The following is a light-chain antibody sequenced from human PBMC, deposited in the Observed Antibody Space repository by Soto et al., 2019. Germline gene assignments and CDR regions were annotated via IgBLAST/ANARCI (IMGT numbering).Light chain of an antibody. CDR2: GAS. Sequence: EIVMTQSPATLSVSPGERATLSCRASQSVSSNLAWYQQKPGQAPRLLIYGASTRATGIPARFSGSGSGTGFTLPISSLQSEDFAVYYCQQYNNWPPMTFGQGTKVEIK. CDR1: QSVSSN. V-gene: IGKV3-15*01. J-gene: IGKJ1*01. CDR3: QQYNNWPPMT.